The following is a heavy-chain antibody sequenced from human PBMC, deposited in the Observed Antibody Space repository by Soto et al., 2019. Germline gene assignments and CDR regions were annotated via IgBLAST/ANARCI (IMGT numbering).Heavy chain of an antibody. V-gene: IGHV3-66*01. Sequence: GGSLRLSCAASGFTVSSNYMSWVRQAPGKGLEWVSVIYSGGSTYYADSVKGRFTISRDNSKNTLYLQMNSLRAEDTAVYYCATTSDWELLGGVDYWGQGTLVTVSS. CDR1: GFTVSSNY. D-gene: IGHD1-26*01. CDR2: IYSGGST. J-gene: IGHJ4*02. CDR3: ATTSDWELLGGVDY.